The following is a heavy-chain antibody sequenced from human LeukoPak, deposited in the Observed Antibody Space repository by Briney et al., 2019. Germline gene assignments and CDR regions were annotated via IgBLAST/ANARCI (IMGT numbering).Heavy chain of an antibody. D-gene: IGHD1-26*01. V-gene: IGHV4-59*01. CDR2: IYYSGST. CDR1: GGSISSYY. J-gene: IGHJ4*02. CDR3: ARSVGATMVYDY. Sequence: SETLSLTCTVSGGSISSYYWSWIRQPPGKGLEWIGYIYYSGSTNYNPSLKSRVTISVDTSKNQFSLELSSVTAADTAVYYCARSVGATMVYDYWGQGTLVTVSS.